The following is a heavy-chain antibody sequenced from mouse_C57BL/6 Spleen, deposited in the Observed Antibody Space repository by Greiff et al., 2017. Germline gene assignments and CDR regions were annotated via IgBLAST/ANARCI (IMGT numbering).Heavy chain of an antibody. D-gene: IGHD2-1*01. CDR3: TRSGGNYEGYFDY. CDR2: IDPETGGT. CDR1: GYTFTDYE. J-gene: IGHJ2*01. V-gene: IGHV1-15*01. Sequence: VQLQQSGAELVRPGASVTLSCKASGYTFTDYEMHWVKQTPVHGLEWIGAIDPETGGTAYNQKFKGKAILTADKSSSTAYMELRSLTSEDSAVYYCTRSGGNYEGYFDYWGQGTTLTVSS.